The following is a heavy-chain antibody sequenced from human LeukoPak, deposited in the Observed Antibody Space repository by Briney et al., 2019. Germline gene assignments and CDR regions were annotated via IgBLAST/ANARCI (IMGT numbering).Heavy chain of an antibody. Sequence: TGGSLRLSCAASGFTFSSYWMSWVRQAPGKGLEWVANIKQDGSEKYYVDSVKGRFTISRDNAKNSLYLQMNSLRAEDTAVYYCAKVVRESPPGYWGQGTLVTVSS. CDR2: IKQDGSEK. CDR1: GFTFSSYW. D-gene: IGHD3-10*02. CDR3: AKVVRESPPGY. J-gene: IGHJ4*02. V-gene: IGHV3-7*03.